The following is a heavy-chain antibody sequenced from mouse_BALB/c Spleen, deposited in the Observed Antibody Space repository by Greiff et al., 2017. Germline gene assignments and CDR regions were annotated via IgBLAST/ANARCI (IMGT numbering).Heavy chain of an antibody. CDR3: ARRYSYAMDY. D-gene: IGHD2-14*01. V-gene: IGHV5-4*02. Sequence: EVKVEESGGGLVKPGGSLKLSCAASGFTFSDYYMYWVRQTPEKRLEWVATISDGGSYTYYPDSVKGRFTISRDNAKNNLYLQMSSLKSEDTAMYYCARRYSYAMDYWGQGTSVTVSS. CDR2: ISDGGSYT. J-gene: IGHJ4*01. CDR1: GFTFSDYY.